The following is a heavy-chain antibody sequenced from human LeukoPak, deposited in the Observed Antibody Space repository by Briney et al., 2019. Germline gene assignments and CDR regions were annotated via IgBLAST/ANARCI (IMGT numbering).Heavy chain of an antibody. CDR2: IKQDGSEK. Sequence: GGSLRLSCAASGFTFSSYWMSWVRQAPGKGLEWVANIKQDGSEKYYVDSVKGRFTISRDNAKNSLYLQMNSLRAEDMAVYYCARTSLPYYVPYFDYWGQGTLVTVSS. D-gene: IGHD3-10*02. V-gene: IGHV3-7*04. J-gene: IGHJ4*02. CDR3: ARTSLPYYVPYFDY. CDR1: GFTFSSYW.